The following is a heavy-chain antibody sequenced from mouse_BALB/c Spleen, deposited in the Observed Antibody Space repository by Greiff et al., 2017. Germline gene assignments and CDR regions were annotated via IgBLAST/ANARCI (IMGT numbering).Heavy chain of an antibody. J-gene: IGHJ4*01. CDR2: ISDGGSYT. Sequence: EVKLVESGGGLVKPGGSLKLSCAASGFTFSDYYMYWVRQTPEKRLEWVASISDGGSYTYYPDSVKGRFTISRDNAKNTLYLQMSSLKSEDTAMYYGARGYTISRDYAMDYWGQGTSVTVSS. D-gene: IGHD1-1*01. CDR3: ARGYTISRDYAMDY. CDR1: GFTFSDYY. V-gene: IGHV5-4*02.